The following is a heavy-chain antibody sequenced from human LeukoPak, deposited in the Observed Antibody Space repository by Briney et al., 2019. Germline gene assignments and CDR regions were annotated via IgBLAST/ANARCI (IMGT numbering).Heavy chain of an antibody. CDR2: ITYDGSNK. D-gene: IGHD3-3*01. CDR1: GYTFTGYY. J-gene: IGHJ4*02. Sequence: SCKASGYTFTGYYMHWVRQAPGKGLEWVAVITYDGSNKYYADSVKGRFTMSRDNSKNTLYLQMNSLRTEDTAAYYCVKGYYDFDYWGQGTLVTVSS. V-gene: IGHV3-30*18. CDR3: VKGYYDFDY.